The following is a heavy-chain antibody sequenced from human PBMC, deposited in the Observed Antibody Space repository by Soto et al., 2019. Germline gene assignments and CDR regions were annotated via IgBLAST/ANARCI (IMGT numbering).Heavy chain of an antibody. Sequence: EVQLVESGGGLVQPGGSLRLSCAASGFTFSSYSMNWVRQAPGKGLEWVSYIGSSSSTIYYADSVKGRFTISRDNAKSSLYLEMNSLSGEDTAVYYCARDPGVVVPAAMPSWFDPWGQGTLVTVSS. V-gene: IGHV3-48*01. CDR3: ARDPGVVVPAAMPSWFDP. CDR2: IGSSSSTI. D-gene: IGHD2-2*01. CDR1: GFTFSSYS. J-gene: IGHJ5*02.